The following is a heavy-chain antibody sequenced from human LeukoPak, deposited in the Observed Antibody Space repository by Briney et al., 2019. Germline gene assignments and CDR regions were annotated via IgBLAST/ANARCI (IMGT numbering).Heavy chain of an antibody. J-gene: IGHJ4*02. V-gene: IGHV4-59*12. D-gene: IGHD6-13*01. CDR3: AREGSAAGHSLDY. Sequence: SETLSLTCTVSGGSISSYYWSWIRQPPGKGLEWIGYIYYSGSTNYNPSLKSRVTISVDTSKNQFSLKLSSVTAADTAVYYCAREGSAAGHSLDYWGQGTLVTVSS. CDR2: IYYSGST. CDR1: GGSISSYY.